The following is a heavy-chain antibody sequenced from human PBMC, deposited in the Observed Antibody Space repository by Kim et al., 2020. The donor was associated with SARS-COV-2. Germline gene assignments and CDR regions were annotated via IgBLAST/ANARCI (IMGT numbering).Heavy chain of an antibody. CDR3: ARVSSSSWSYYYYYMDV. CDR2: ISYDGSNK. D-gene: IGHD6-13*01. CDR1: GSTFSSYA. V-gene: IGHV3-30-3*01. Sequence: GGSLRLSCAASGSTFSSYAMHWVRQAPGKGLEWVAVISYDGSNKYYADSVKGRFTISRDNSKNTLYLQMNSLRAEDTAVYYCARVSSSSWSYYYYYMDV. J-gene: IGHJ6*03.